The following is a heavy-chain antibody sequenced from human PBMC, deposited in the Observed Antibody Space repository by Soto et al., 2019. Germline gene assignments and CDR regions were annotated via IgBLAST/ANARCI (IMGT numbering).Heavy chain of an antibody. CDR1: GFTFSHHW. CDR3: GRGSSGYGLMWFGEFLSSFDY. V-gene: IGHV3-7*01. CDR2: IKEDGSEK. D-gene: IGHD3-10*01. J-gene: IGHJ4*02. Sequence: EVQLVDSGGGLVQPGGSLRLSCAASGFTFSHHWMNWVRQAPGKGLEWVANIKEDGSEKFYVDSVKGRFTISRDNGKNSLYLQMNSLTADDTAVYYCGRGSSGYGLMWFGEFLSSFDYWGQGTLVTVSS.